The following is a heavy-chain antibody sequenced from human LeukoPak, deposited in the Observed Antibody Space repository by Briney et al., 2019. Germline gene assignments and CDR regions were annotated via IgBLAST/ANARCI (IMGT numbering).Heavy chain of an antibody. V-gene: IGHV4-39*01. CDR2: IYYSGST. J-gene: IGHJ3*02. CDR3: ARLTIDAFDI. D-gene: IGHD3-9*01. CDR1: GGSISSSSYY. Sequence: SETLSLTCTVSGGSISSSSYYWGWIRQPPGKGLEWIGSIYYSGSTYYNPSLKSRVTISVDTSKNQFSLKLSSVTAADTAVYYCARLTIDAFDIWGQGTMVTVSS.